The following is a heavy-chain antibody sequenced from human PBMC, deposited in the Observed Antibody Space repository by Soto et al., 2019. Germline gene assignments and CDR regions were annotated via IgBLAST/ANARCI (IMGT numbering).Heavy chain of an antibody. CDR2: FDPEDGET. J-gene: IGHJ4*02. CDR3: ATDSVDTAMVRVFDY. V-gene: IGHV1-24*01. D-gene: IGHD5-18*01. CDR1: GYTLTELS. Sequence: ASVKVSCTVSGYTLTELSMHWVRQAPGKGLEWMGGFDPEDGETIYARKFQGRVTMTEDTSTDTAYMELSSLRSEDTAVYYCATDSVDTAMVRVFDYWGQGTLVTVSS.